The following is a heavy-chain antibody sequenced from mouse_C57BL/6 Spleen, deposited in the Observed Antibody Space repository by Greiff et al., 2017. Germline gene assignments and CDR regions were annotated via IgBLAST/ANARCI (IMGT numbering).Heavy chain of an antibody. J-gene: IGHJ3*01. Sequence: QVQLQQPGAELVMPGASVKLSCKASGYSFTSYCMNWVKQIPGQGLEWIGEIDPSDSYTNYNQKFKGKSTLTVDKSSSTAYMQLSSRTSEDSAVYYCARGSSSWFADWGKGTLVTVSA. CDR2: IDPSDSYT. D-gene: IGHD1-3*01. V-gene: IGHV1-69*01. CDR3: ARGSSSWFAD. CDR1: GYSFTSYC.